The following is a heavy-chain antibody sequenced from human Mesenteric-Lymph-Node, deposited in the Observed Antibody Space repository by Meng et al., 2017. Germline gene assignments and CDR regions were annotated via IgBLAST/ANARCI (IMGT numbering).Heavy chain of an antibody. Sequence: KVSCKASGYTFTSYWIGWVRQMPGKGLEWMGIIYPGDSDTRYSPSFQGQVTISADKSISTAYLQWSSLKASDTAMYYCATIDSSGYYYDAFDIWGQGTMVTVSS. D-gene: IGHD3-22*01. V-gene: IGHV5-51*01. CDR1: GYTFTSYW. CDR3: ATIDSSGYYYDAFDI. CDR2: IYPGDSDT. J-gene: IGHJ3*02.